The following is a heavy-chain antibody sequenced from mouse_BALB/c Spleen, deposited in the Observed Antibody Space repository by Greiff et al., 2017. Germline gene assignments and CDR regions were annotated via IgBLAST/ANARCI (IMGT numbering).Heavy chain of an antibody. Sequence: QVQLQQPGAELVKPGASVKLSCTASGYTFTSYWMHWVKQRPGQGLEWIGEIDPSDSYTNYNQKFKGKATLTGDKSSSTAYMQLSSLTSEDSAVYYCARQLGVRVDYWGQGTTLTVSS. CDR2: IDPSDSYT. V-gene: IGHV1-69*02. CDR3: ARQLGVRVDY. J-gene: IGHJ2*01. D-gene: IGHD3-1*01. CDR1: GYTFTSYW.